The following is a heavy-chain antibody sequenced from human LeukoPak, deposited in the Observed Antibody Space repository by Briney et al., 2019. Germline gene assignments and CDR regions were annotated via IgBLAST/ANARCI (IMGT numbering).Heavy chain of an antibody. Sequence: GSLRFSCAASGFTFSSYAMSWVRQAPGKGLEWVSAISGSGGSTYYADSVKGRFTISRDNSKNTLYLQMNSLRAEDTAVYYCAKDLAVAPYYFDYWGQGTLVTVSS. V-gene: IGHV3-23*01. CDR3: AKDLAVAPYYFDY. J-gene: IGHJ4*02. CDR2: ISGSGGST. CDR1: GFTFSSYA. D-gene: IGHD6-19*01.